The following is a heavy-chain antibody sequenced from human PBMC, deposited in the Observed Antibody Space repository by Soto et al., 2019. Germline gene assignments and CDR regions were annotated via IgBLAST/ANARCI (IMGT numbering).Heavy chain of an antibody. V-gene: IGHV3-21*01. D-gene: IGHD3-3*01. Sequence: LRLSCAASGFTFSSYSMNWVRQAPGKGLEWVSSISSSSSYIYYADSVKGRFTISRDNAKNSLYLQMNSLRAEDTAVYYCARGVNVNYDFWSGYYIHYGMDVWGQGTTVTVSS. CDR1: GFTFSSYS. J-gene: IGHJ6*02. CDR2: ISSSSSYI. CDR3: ARGVNVNYDFWSGYYIHYGMDV.